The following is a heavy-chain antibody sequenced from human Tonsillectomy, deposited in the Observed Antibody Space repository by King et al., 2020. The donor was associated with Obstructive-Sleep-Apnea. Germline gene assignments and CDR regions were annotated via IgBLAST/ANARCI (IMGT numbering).Heavy chain of an antibody. CDR1: GFTFSIYS. V-gene: IGHV3-48*04. J-gene: IGHJ4*02. CDR3: ARDHGHNFDS. CDR2: ISNNGRTI. D-gene: IGHD5-24*01. Sequence: VQLVESGGGLVQPGGSLRLSCSASGFTFSIYSMNWVRQAPGKGLEWVSSISNNGRTIHYADSVKGRFTISRDNAKNSLFLEMNSLRAEDTAVYYCARDHGHNFDSWGQGTLVTVSS.